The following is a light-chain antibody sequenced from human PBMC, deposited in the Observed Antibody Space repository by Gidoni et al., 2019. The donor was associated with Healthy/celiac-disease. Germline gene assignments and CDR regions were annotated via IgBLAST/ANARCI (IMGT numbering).Light chain of an antibody. Sequence: SSELTQDPAVSVALGQTVRITCQGDSLRSYYASWYQQKPGPAPVLVIYGKNNRPSGIPDRFSGSSSGNTASLTITGAQAEDEADYYCNSRDSSGNPQVVFGGGTKLTVL. CDR2: GKN. CDR3: NSRDSSGNPQVV. CDR1: SLRSYY. J-gene: IGLJ2*01. V-gene: IGLV3-19*01.